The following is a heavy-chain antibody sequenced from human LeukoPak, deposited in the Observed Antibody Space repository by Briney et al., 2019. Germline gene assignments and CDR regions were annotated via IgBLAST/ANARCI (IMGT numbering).Heavy chain of an antibody. CDR3: ARDHHRRLYDSQARDTFDI. Sequence: GSLRLSCAASGFTFSSYSMNWVRQAPGKGLEWVSNINWNAGNAGYADSVKGRFTISRDNAKNSLYLQMNSLRAEDTAVYYCARDHHRRLYDSQARDTFDIWGQGTMVTVSS. CDR2: INWNAGNA. V-gene: IGHV3-20*04. CDR1: GFTFSSYS. D-gene: IGHD3-22*01. J-gene: IGHJ3*02.